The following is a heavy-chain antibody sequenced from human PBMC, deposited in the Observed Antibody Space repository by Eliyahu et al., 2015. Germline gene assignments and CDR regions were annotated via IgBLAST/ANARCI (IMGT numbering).Heavy chain of an antibody. Sequence: VXLQQSGPEVXKPGSSVKXSXTASGGLPNXYAXTRVRXAPGRGPEWMGRIIPVSGITNYAQKFRGRLTVYEDKSTNSAYMDLNSLTSEDTAIYFCAREARYSGSYYPEXWGQGTLITVSS. CDR2: IIPVSGIT. CDR3: AREARYSGSYYPEX. J-gene: IGHJ5*02. CDR1: GGLPNXYA. D-gene: IGHD1-26*01. V-gene: IGHV1-69*04.